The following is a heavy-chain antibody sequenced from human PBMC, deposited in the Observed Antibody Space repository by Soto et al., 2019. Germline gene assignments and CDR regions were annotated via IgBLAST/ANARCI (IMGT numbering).Heavy chain of an antibody. Sequence: PSETLSLTCSVSGYPINSDNYYWGWIRQPPGKGLEWIGSIYYRGNTYYNPSLKTRVTISLDKSKSQFSLKLNSVTAADSAVYFCARLEGLATISYYFDCWGQGTLVTVSS. CDR2: IYYRGNT. J-gene: IGHJ4*02. CDR1: GYPINSDNYY. V-gene: IGHV4-39*01. D-gene: IGHD3-9*01. CDR3: ARLEGLATISYYFDC.